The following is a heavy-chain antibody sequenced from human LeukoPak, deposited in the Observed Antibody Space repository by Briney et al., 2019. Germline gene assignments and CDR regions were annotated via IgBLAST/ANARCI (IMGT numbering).Heavy chain of an antibody. CDR1: GFTFSSYA. CDR3: AREGFVVVPAATPPDY. CDR2: ISYDGSNK. Sequence: PGGSLRLSCAASGFTFSSYAMRWVRQAPGKGLEWVAVISYDGSNKYYADSVKGRFTISRDNSKNTLYLQMNSLRAEDTAVYYCAREGFVVVPAATPPDYWGQGTLVTVSS. J-gene: IGHJ4*02. D-gene: IGHD2-2*02. V-gene: IGHV3-30-3*01.